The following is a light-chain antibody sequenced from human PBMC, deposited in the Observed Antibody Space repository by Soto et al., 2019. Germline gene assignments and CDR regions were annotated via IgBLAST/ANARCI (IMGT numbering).Light chain of an antibody. Sequence: DIQMTQSPSTLSASVGDRVTITCRASQSVSIWLAWYQQKPGKAPKLLIYDASSLESGVPSRFSGSGSGTEFTLTIISLQPDDFATYYFQQYSNYVTSTVGLWTKLEIK. CDR2: DAS. CDR3: QQYSNYVTST. CDR1: QSVSIW. J-gene: IGKJ1*01. V-gene: IGKV1-5*01.